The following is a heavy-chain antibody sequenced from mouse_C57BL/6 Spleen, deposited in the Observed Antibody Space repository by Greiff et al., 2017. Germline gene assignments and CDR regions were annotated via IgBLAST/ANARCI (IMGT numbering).Heavy chain of an antibody. CDR3: ARGGVESSQEG. CDR2: INPSSGYT. V-gene: IGHV1-7*01. CDR1: GYTFTSYW. J-gene: IGHJ2*01. Sequence: QVQLQQSGAELVKPGASVKLSCKASGYTFTSYWMHWVKQRPGQGLEWIGDINPSSGYTKYNEKFKDKATLTADKSSSTAYMQLSSLTYEDSAVYYCARGGVESSQEGWGKGTTLTVSS. D-gene: IGHD1-1*01.